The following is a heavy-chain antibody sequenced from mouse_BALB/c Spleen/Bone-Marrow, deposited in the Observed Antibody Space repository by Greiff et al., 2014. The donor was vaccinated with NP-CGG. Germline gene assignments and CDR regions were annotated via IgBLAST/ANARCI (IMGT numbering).Heavy chain of an antibody. J-gene: IGHJ1*01. D-gene: IGHD1-1*01. V-gene: IGHV1-87*01. CDR3: ASYYYGSSYEYFDV. Sequence: VQLQQSGAELARPGASVKLSCKASGYTFTSYWMQWVKQRPGQGLEWIGAIYPGDGDTRYTQKFKGKATLTADKSSSTAYMQLSSLASEDSAVYYCASYYYGSSYEYFDVWGAGTTVTVSS. CDR1: GYTFTSYW. CDR2: IYPGDGDT.